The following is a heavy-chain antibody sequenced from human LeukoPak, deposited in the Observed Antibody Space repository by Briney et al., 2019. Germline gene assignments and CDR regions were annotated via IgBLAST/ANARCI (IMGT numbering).Heavy chain of an antibody. CDR1: GYTFTSYA. J-gene: IGHJ6*03. CDR3: ARMRHCSSTSCYTYYYYYMDV. Sequence: ASVKVSCKASGYTFTSYAISWVRQAPGQGLEWMAWISAYNGNTNYAQKLQGRVTMTTDTFTSTAYMELSSLRSEDTAVYYCARMRHCSSTSCYTYYYYYMDVWGKGTTVTVSS. CDR2: ISAYNGNT. V-gene: IGHV1-18*01. D-gene: IGHD2-2*02.